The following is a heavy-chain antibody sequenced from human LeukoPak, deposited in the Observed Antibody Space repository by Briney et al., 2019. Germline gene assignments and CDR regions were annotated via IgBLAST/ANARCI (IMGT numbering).Heavy chain of an antibody. CDR2: IYTSGST. D-gene: IGHD5-24*01. Sequence: SETLSLTCAVYGGSFSGYYWSWIRQPAGKGLEWIGRIYTSGSTNYNPSLKSRVTISVDTSKNQFSLKLSSVTAADTAVYYCARGRWGYNYNYYYYYMDVWGKGTTVTISS. CDR3: ARGRWGYNYNYYYYYMDV. V-gene: IGHV4-59*10. CDR1: GGSFSGYY. J-gene: IGHJ6*03.